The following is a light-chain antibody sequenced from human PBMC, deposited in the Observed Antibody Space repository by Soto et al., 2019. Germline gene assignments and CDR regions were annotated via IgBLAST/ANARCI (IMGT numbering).Light chain of an antibody. CDR1: QRITTY. J-gene: IGKJ4*01. CDR3: QQYNDWPYT. V-gene: IGKV3-15*01. CDR2: AAS. Sequence: EIEMTQSPAALPVSPGERTTISCRASQRITTYVAWYQQKPGQAPRLLIHAASTRHTGIAARFSGSGSGTEFTLTISGLQSEDFATYSCQQYNDWPYTFGGGTKVEIK.